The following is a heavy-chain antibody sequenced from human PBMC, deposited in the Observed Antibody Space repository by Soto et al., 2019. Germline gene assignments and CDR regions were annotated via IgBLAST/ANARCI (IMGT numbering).Heavy chain of an antibody. CDR1: GGSISSYY. J-gene: IGHJ6*02. V-gene: IGHV4-59*08. D-gene: IGHD3-10*01. Sequence: QVQLQESGPGLVKPSETMSLSCTVSGGSISSYYWSWFRQSPGKRMEWIGYVHHSWGSSYNPSLQSRVAITLDTSKSQFSLKVTSVTATDTAVYYCARQGFGPLHGLVAVGGQGTTVTVSS. CDR3: ARQGFGPLHGLVAV. CDR2: VHHSWGS.